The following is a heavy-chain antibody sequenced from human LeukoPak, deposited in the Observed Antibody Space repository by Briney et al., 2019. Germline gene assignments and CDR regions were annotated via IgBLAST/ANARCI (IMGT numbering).Heavy chain of an antibody. V-gene: IGHV3-9*01. Sequence: PGRSLRLSCAASGFTFDDYAMHWVRQAPGKGLEWVSGISWNSGSIGYADSVKGRFTISRDNGKNSLYLQMNSLRAEDTALYYCAKSSGNYGTFDYWGQGTLVTVSS. CDR3: AKSSGNYGTFDY. J-gene: IGHJ4*02. D-gene: IGHD1-26*01. CDR2: ISWNSGSI. CDR1: GFTFDDYA.